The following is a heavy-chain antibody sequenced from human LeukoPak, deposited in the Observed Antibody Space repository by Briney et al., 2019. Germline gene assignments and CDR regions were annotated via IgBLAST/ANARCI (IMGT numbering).Heavy chain of an antibody. CDR3: APLVPGGNYFDY. J-gene: IGHJ4*02. CDR1: GGSFSGYY. D-gene: IGHD6-13*01. Sequence: SETLSLTCAVYGGSFSGYYWSWIRQPPGKGLEWIGEINHSGSTNYNPSLKSRVTISVDTSKNQFSLKLSSVTAADTAVYYCAPLVPGGNYFDYWGQGTLVTVSS. CDR2: INHSGST. V-gene: IGHV4-34*01.